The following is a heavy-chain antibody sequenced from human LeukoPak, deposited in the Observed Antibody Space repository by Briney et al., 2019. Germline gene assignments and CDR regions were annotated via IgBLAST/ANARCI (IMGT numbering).Heavy chain of an antibody. J-gene: IGHJ4*02. CDR1: GYTITDYY. CDR2: INPNSGGT. CDR3: ARDHRLSEADY. D-gene: IGHD4/OR15-4a*01. Sequence: GASVKVSCKASGYTITDYYLHWVRQAPGQGLEWMGWINPNSGGTNYAQKFQGRVTMTRDTSITTAYMELSRLRSDDTAVYYCARDHRLSEADYWGQGTLVTVSS. V-gene: IGHV1-2*02.